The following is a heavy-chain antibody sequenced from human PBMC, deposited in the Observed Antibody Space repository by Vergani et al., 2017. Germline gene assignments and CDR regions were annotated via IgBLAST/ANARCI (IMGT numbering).Heavy chain of an antibody. CDR1: GFTFSDHY. Sequence: EVRLLESGGGLVQPGGSLRLSCAASGFTFSDHYMSWVRQAPGKGLEWISYMSSGDSIYYADSVKGRFTVSRDNTKNTLYLQMNSLRAEDTAVYYCARETDTGSSVSYNYYAMDVWGQGTTVSVSS. CDR3: ARETDTGSSVSYNYYAMDV. D-gene: IGHD3-9*01. J-gene: IGHJ6*02. CDR2: MSSGDSI. V-gene: IGHV3-69-1*02.